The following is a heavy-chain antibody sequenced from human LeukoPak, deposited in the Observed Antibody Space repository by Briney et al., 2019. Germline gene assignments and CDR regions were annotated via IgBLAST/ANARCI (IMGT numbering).Heavy chain of an antibody. CDR1: GGSISSYY. CDR2: IYYSGST. CDR3: AREPLIAAALDY. J-gene: IGHJ4*02. D-gene: IGHD6-13*01. Sequence: SETLSLTCTVSGGSISSYYWSWIRQPPGKGLEWIGYIYYSGSTNYNPSLKSRVTISVDTSKNQFSLKLSSVTAADTAVYYCAREPLIAAALDYWGQGTLVTVSS. V-gene: IGHV4-59*12.